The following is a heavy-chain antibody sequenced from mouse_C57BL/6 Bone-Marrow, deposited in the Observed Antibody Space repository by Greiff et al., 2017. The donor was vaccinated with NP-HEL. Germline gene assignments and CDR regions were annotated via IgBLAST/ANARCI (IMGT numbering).Heavy chain of an antibody. J-gene: IGHJ3*01. V-gene: IGHV5-9-1*02. CDR3: TRDYGYDEFAY. D-gene: IGHD2-2*01. Sequence: EVKLMESGEGLVKPGGSLKLSCAASGFTFSSYALSWVRPTPEKRLEWVAYISSGGDYIYYADTVKGRFTISRDNARNTRYLQMSSLKSEDTAMYYCTRDYGYDEFAYWGQGTLVTVSA. CDR2: ISSGGDYI. CDR1: GFTFSSYA.